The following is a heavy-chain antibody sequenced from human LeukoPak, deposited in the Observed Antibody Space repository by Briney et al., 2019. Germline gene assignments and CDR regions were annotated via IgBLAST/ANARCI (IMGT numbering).Heavy chain of an antibody. V-gene: IGHV3-66*01. J-gene: IGHJ4*02. Sequence: GGSLRLSCAASGFPVNNYYMTWVRQAPGKGLEWVSVISSGGTTYYADSVKGRFTISRDNSKNTLYLQMDSLRAEDTAVYYCATAGNYRFDCWGQGTLVTVSS. CDR3: ATAGNYRFDC. CDR1: GFPVNNYY. D-gene: IGHD1-7*01. CDR2: ISSGGTT.